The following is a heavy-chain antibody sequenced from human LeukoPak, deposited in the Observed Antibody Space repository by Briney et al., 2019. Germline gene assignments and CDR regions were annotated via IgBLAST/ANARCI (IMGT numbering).Heavy chain of an antibody. CDR3: ARPYSSSSPDGFDI. V-gene: IGHV3-21*01. Sequence: GGSLRLSCAASGFTFSSYSMNWVRQAPGKGLEWVSSISSYSDYIYYADSVKGRFTISRDNAENSLYPQMNSLRAEDMAVYFCARPYSSSSPDGFDIWDQGTMVTVSS. CDR2: ISSYSDYI. D-gene: IGHD6-13*01. CDR1: GFTFSSYS. J-gene: IGHJ3*02.